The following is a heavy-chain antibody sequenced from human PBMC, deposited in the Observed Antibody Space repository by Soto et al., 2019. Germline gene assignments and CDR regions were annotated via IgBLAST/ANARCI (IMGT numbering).Heavy chain of an antibody. CDR3: ARDARDYGDIRGGDAFDI. CDR2: INPSGGST. D-gene: IGHD4-17*01. CDR1: GYTFTSYY. V-gene: IGHV1-46*03. J-gene: IGHJ3*02. Sequence: ASGKVSCKASGYTFTSYYMHWVRQVPGQGLEWMGIINPSGGSTSYAQKFQGRVTMTRDTSTSTVYMELSSLRSEDTAVYYCARDARDYGDIRGGDAFDIWGQGTMVTVSS.